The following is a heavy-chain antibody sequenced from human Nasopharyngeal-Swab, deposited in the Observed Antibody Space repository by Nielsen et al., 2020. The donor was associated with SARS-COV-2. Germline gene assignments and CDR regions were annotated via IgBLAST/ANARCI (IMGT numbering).Heavy chain of an antibody. CDR2: IYYSGST. CDR3: ARHRGIYYYYYGMDV. Sequence: ESLEISCTVSGGSISSSSYYWGWIRQPPGEGLEWIGSIYYSGSTYYNPCLKSRVTISVDTSKNQFSLRLSSVTAADTAVYYCARHRGIYYYYYGMDVWGQGTTVTVSS. J-gene: IGHJ6*02. D-gene: IGHD3-10*01. CDR1: GGSISSSSYY. V-gene: IGHV4-39*01.